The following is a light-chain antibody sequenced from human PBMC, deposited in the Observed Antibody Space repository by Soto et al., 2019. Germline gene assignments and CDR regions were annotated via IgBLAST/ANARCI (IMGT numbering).Light chain of an antibody. Sequence: EVVLTQSPGTLSLSPGERATLSCRASQTVSSSYLAWYQQKPGQAPRLLIYGASNRATGITDRFSGSGSGTDFTLTINRLEPEDFAVYYCHHYGSSPPYTFGQGAKLDI. CDR3: HHYGSSPPYT. V-gene: IGKV3-20*01. J-gene: IGKJ2*01. CDR1: QTVSSSY. CDR2: GAS.